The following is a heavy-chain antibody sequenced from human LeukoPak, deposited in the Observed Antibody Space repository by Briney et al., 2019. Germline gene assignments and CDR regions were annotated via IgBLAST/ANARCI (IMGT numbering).Heavy chain of an antibody. V-gene: IGHV4-4*09. CDR2: IYTSGST. J-gene: IGHJ4*02. Sequence: PSETLSLTCTVSGGSISNYFWTWIRQPPGKGLEWIRYIYTSGSTNYNPSLESRVTMSVDTSKNQVSLRLNSVAAADTAVYYCTRGFLQIDYWGQGTLVTVSS. CDR3: TRGFLQIDY. CDR1: GGSISNYF.